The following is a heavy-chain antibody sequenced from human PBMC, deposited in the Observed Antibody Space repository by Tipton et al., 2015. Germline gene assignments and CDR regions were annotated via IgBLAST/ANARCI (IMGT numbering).Heavy chain of an antibody. V-gene: IGHV4-59*01. D-gene: IGHD6-19*01. CDR2: IYYSGTP. CDR1: GGSMSSNY. CDR3: AELGSGGFDP. J-gene: IGHJ5*02. Sequence: LRLSCTVSGGSMSSNYWSWIRQPPGKGLEWIGYIYYSGTPNYNPSLKSRATFSVDTSKNQFYLKLRSVTAADTAVYYCAELGSGGFDPWGQGTLVTVSA.